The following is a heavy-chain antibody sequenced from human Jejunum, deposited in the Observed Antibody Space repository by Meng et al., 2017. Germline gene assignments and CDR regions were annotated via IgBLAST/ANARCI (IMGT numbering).Heavy chain of an antibody. D-gene: IGHD2-2*01. J-gene: IGHJ6*02. CDR2: INNGGGTT. CDR1: GFSFSYYE. Sequence: GESLKISCEASGFSFSYYEMNWVRQSPGKGLEWVAYINNGGGTTYYADSVKGRFIISRDNIKNSMYLEMNSLRVEDTATYFCARDSTLLIVPGTMNYYYYGMDVWGQGTMVTVSS. V-gene: IGHV3-48*03. CDR3: ARDSTLLIVPGTMNYYYYGMDV.